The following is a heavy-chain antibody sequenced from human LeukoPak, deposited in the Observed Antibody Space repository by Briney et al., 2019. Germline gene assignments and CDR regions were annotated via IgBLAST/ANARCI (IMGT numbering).Heavy chain of an antibody. D-gene: IGHD2-15*01. CDR3: ARRLLSYWYVDL. CDR1: GFTVSSNY. CDR2: IYSGAST. V-gene: IGHV3-53*01. Sequence: PGGSLRLSCVASGFTVSSNYMSWVRQAPGKGLEWVSVIYSGASTSYADSVKGRFTISRDNSKNTLYLQMNGLRADDTAVYYCARRLLSYWYVDLWGRGTLVTVSS. J-gene: IGHJ2*01.